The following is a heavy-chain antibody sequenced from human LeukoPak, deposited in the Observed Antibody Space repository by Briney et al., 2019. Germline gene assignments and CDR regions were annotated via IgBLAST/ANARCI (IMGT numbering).Heavy chain of an antibody. J-gene: IGHJ4*02. V-gene: IGHV4-4*07. Sequence: SETLSLTCTVSGGSISSYYWSWIRQPAGKGLEWIGRIYTSGSTNYNPSLKSRVTMSVDTSKNQFSLKLSSVTAADTAVYYYARDGRSSSWGGDLDYWGQGTLVTVSS. CDR2: IYTSGST. CDR1: GGSISSYY. CDR3: ARDGRSSSWGGDLDY. D-gene: IGHD6-13*01.